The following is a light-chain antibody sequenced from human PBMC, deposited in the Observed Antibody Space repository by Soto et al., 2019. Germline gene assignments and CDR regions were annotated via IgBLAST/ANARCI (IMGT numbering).Light chain of an antibody. CDR1: QSVRSN. CDR2: GAS. J-gene: IGKJ4*01. V-gene: IGKV3-15*01. CDR3: QHYNNLWG. Sequence: EIVMTQSPATLSVSTGERVTLSCRASQSVRSNLAWYQQKPGQVPRVLIYGASTRAIGIPDRFSGSGSGTEFTLTISRLQSEDFAVYYCQHYNNLWGFGGGTKVEIK.